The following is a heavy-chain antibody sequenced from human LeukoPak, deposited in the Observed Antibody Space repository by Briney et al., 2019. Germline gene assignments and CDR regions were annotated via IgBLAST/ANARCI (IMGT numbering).Heavy chain of an antibody. CDR3: ARARHSSGWYRD. J-gene: IGHJ4*02. CDR1: GGTFSSYA. V-gene: IGHV1-69*04. Sequence: VKVSCKASGGTFSSYAISWVRQAPGQGLEWMGRIIPILGIANYAQKFQGRVTITADKSTSTAYMELSSLRSEDTAVYYCARARHSSGWYRDWGQGTLVTVSS. D-gene: IGHD6-19*01. CDR2: IIPILGIA.